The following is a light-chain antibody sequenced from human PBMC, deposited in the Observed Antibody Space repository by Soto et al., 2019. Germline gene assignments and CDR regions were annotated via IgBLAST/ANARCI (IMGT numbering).Light chain of an antibody. V-gene: IGLV2-14*01. Sequence: QSALTQPASVSGSHGQSITISCTGTSSDVCGYHYVSWYQQHPGKAPKLMIYDVSNRPSGVSNRFSGSKSGNTASLTISGLQAEDEADYYCSSYTSSSTLEVFGTGTKLTVL. CDR3: SSYTSSSTLEV. J-gene: IGLJ1*01. CDR2: DVS. CDR1: SSDVCGYHY.